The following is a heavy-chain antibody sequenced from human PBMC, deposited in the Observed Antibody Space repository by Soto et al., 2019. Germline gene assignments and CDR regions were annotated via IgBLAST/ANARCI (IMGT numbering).Heavy chain of an antibody. CDR2: IFSSGRTK. Sequence: ESGGGLVQPGGSLRLSCAASGFIFNTYTLNWVRQAPGKGLEWVSNIFSSGRTKYYADSVQGRFSISRDNGKDSLYLQMNSLRAEDTAVYYCARGVGSSSAGYYYLDVWGKGTTVTVSS. D-gene: IGHD6-6*01. V-gene: IGHV3-48*01. CDR1: GFIFNTYT. J-gene: IGHJ6*03. CDR3: ARGVGSSSAGYYYLDV.